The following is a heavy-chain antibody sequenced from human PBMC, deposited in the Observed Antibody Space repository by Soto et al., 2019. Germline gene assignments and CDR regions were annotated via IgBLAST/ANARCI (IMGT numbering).Heavy chain of an antibody. J-gene: IGHJ4*02. V-gene: IGHV4-34*01. CDR2: INHSGNA. Sequence: WDSLFRACNVEGSAILDYSWYWMPQPPRRWLHEMREINHSGNANYNPSLKSRVTISVDTSKNQFSLKLSSVTAADTAVYYCARAHLQGFIVLAVVGHFDYWGQGALVTVSS. CDR3: ARAHLQGFIVLAVVGHFDY. D-gene: IGHD2-15*01. CDR1: GSAILDYS.